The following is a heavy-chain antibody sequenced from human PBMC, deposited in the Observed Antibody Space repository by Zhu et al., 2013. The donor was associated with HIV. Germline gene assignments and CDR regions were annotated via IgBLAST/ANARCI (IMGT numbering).Heavy chain of an antibody. CDR1: GGTFSSYA. V-gene: IGHV1-69*01. CDR2: IIPIFGTA. Sequence: QVQLVQSGAEVKKPGSSVKVSCKASGGTFSSYAISWVRQAPGQGLEWMGGIIPIFGTANYAQKFQGRVTITADESTSTAYMELSSLRSEDTAVYYCARDPHYYDSSGYYSYYFDYWGRGNP. D-gene: IGHD3-22*01. J-gene: IGHJ4*02. CDR3: ARDPHYYDSSGYYSYYFDY.